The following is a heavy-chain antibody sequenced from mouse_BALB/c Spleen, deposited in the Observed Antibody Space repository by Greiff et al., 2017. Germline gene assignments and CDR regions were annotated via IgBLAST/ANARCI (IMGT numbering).Heavy chain of an antibody. V-gene: IGHV1-5*01. D-gene: IGHD2-13*01. Sequence: EVKLQESGTVLARPGASVKMSCKASGYSFTSYWMHWVKQRPGQGLEWIGAIYPGNSDTSYNQKFKGKAKLTAVTSASTAYMELSSLTNEDSAVYYCVKVIYYDDPYAMDYWGQGTSVTVSS. CDR2: IYPGNSDT. CDR1: GYSFTSYW. CDR3: VKVIYYDDPYAMDY. J-gene: IGHJ4*01.